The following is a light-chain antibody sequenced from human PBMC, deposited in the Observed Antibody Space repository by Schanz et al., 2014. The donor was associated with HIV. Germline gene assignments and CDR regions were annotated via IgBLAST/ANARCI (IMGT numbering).Light chain of an antibody. V-gene: IGKV1-17*01. CDR1: QDIRND. J-gene: IGKJ2*01. CDR3: QQYNGYSYT. CDR2: AAS. Sequence: DIQMTQSPSSLSASVGDRVTLTCRASQDIRNDLGWYQQKPGKAPKLLIYAASTLQSGVPSRFSGSRSGTEFTLTISSLQPDDFATYYCQQYNGYSYTFGLGTKVEIK.